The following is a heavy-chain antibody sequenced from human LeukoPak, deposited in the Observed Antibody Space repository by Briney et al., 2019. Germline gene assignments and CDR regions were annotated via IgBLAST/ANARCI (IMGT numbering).Heavy chain of an antibody. V-gene: IGHV3-20*04. D-gene: IGHD3-22*01. Sequence: GGSLRLSCAASGFTFDDYGMSWVRQAPGKGLEWVSGINWNGGSTGYADSVKGRFTISRDNAKNSLYLQMNSLRAEDTALYYCARLYYYDSSGLGDYWGQGTRVTVSS. CDR1: GFTFDDYG. J-gene: IGHJ4*02. CDR3: ARLYYYDSSGLGDY. CDR2: INWNGGST.